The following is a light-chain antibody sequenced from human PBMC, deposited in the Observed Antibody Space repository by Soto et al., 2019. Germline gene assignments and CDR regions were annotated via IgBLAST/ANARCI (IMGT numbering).Light chain of an antibody. V-gene: IGKV3-20*01. CDR2: GTA. CDR1: QSLSSY. Sequence: EIVLTQTPGTLSLSPGERATLSCRASQSLSSYLAWYQQKPGQAPRLLIYGTASRATGVPDRFSGSGSGTDFTLTISRLEPEDFAVYYCQQYGSSPRTFCQGTKVDIK. CDR3: QQYGSSPRT. J-gene: IGKJ1*01.